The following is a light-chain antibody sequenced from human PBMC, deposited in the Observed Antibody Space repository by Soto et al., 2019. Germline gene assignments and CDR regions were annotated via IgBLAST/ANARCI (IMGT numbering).Light chain of an antibody. CDR1: QAIKVY. Sequence: DIQMTQSPSSLSASVGDRVTITCRASQAIKVYLAWFQQKPGKAPKSLIYAISSLQSGVPSRFSGSGSGTEFTLTSSRLQPEDFATYYCQQYSTYPLTFGGGTRWIS. V-gene: IGKV1-16*01. J-gene: IGKJ4*01. CDR2: AIS. CDR3: QQYSTYPLT.